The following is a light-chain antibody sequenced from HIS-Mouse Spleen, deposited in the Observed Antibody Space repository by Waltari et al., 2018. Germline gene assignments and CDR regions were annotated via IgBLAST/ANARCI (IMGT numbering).Light chain of an antibody. CDR1: ALPKKY. V-gene: IGLV3-10*01. CDR3: YSTDSSGNVV. J-gene: IGLJ2*01. Sequence: SSELTQPPSVSVSPGQTARTTCPGDALPKKYAYCYQQKSGQAPVLVIYEDSNRPSGIPERFSGSSSGTMATLTISGAQVEDEADYYCYSTDSSGNVVFGGGTKLTVL. CDR2: EDS.